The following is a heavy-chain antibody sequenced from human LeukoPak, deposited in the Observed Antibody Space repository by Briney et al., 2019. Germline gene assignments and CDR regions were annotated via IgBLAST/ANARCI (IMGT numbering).Heavy chain of an antibody. CDR2: IYYSGST. CDR3: ARGPLYGGGY. D-gene: IGHD4-17*01. CDR1: GGSISSYY. Sequence: PSETLSLTCTVSGGSISSYYWSWIRQPPGKGLEWIGYIYYSGSTNYNPSLKSRVTISVDTSKNQFSLKLSSVTAADTAVYYCARGPLYGGGYWGQGTLVTVSS. V-gene: IGHV4-59*01. J-gene: IGHJ4*02.